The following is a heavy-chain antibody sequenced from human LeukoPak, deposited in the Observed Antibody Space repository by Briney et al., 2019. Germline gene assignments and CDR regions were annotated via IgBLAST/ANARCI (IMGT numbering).Heavy chain of an antibody. CDR1: GYIFAHNG. J-gene: IGHJ4*02. V-gene: IGHV1-18*01. CDR3: ARGWRLLFSPFDY. CDR2: ISAYNGDT. Sequence: ASVQVSCKTSGYIFAHNGISWVRQAPGQGPEWMGWISAYNGDTNYAQNFQGRVTMTRDTSTSTVYMELRSLRSDDTAVYYCARGWRLLFSPFDYWGQGTLVTVSS. D-gene: IGHD2-21*02.